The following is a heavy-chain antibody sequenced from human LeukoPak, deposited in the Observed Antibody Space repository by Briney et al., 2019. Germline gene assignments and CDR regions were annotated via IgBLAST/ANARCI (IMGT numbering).Heavy chain of an antibody. CDR2: ISYDGSNK. Sequence: GGSLRLSCAVSGFTFSSYSMHWVRQAPGKGLEWVALISYDGSNKYYAASVKGRFTISGDNSNNMLYLQMNSLRAEDSAVFYCAGDGYNPALYYLDVWGKGTTVTVSS. CDR3: AGDGYNPALYYLDV. D-gene: IGHD5-24*01. J-gene: IGHJ6*03. V-gene: IGHV3-30*03. CDR1: GFTFSSYS.